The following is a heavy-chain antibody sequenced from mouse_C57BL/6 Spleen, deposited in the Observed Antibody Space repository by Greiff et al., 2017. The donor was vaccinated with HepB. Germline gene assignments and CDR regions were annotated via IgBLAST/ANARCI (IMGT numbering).Heavy chain of an antibody. V-gene: IGHV1-4*01. D-gene: IGHD1-1*01. J-gene: IGHJ4*01. CDR1: GYTFTSYT. Sequence: QVQLQQSGAELARPGASVKMSCKASGYTFTSYTMHWVKQRPGQGLEWIGYINPSSGYTKYNQKFKDKATLTADKSSSTAYMQLSSLTSEDSAVYYGARGHSITTVVATDYYAMDYWGQGTSVTVSS. CDR2: INPSSGYT. CDR3: ARGHSITTVVATDYYAMDY.